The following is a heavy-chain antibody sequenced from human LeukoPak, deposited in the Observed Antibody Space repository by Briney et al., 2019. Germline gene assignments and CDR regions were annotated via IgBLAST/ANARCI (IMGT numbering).Heavy chain of an antibody. J-gene: IGHJ4*02. Sequence: SQTLSLTCAVSGGSISSGGYSWSWIRQPPGKGLECIGYVWHSGSTYYNPSLKSRVTISVDRSNNQFSLKLSSVTAADTAVYYCAAQYGDSGSWYGGRFDYWGQGTLVTVSS. V-gene: IGHV4-30-2*01. CDR3: AAQYGDSGSWYGGRFDY. CDR1: GGSISSGGYS. D-gene: IGHD6-13*01. CDR2: VWHSGST.